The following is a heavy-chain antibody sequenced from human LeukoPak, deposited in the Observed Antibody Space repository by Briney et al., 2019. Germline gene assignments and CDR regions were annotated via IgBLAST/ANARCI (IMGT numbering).Heavy chain of an antibody. D-gene: IGHD4-11*01. CDR1: GYSISSGYE. Sequence: PSETLSLTCTVSGYSISSGYEWGWIRQPPGKRLEWLGSISQSGSTYDNQSLKSRVTMSVDTARNQFSLKLTSVTAADTAVYYCVRSEIDDYSRYWGRGMLDTVSS. J-gene: IGHJ4*02. V-gene: IGHV4-38-2*02. CDR2: ISQSGST. CDR3: VRSEIDDYSRY.